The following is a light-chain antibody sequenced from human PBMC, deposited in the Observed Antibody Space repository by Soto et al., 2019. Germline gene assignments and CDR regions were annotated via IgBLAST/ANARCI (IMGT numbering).Light chain of an antibody. Sequence: QSVLTQPPSVSGAPGQRVTISCTGSSSNIGAGFDVHWYRQLPGTAPKLLIYDNNNRPSGVPDRFSGSKSGTSASLAITGLQAEDEAEYYCQSYDSSLSVVVFGTGTK. V-gene: IGLV1-40*01. CDR2: DNN. CDR3: QSYDSSLSVVV. J-gene: IGLJ1*01. CDR1: SSNIGAGFD.